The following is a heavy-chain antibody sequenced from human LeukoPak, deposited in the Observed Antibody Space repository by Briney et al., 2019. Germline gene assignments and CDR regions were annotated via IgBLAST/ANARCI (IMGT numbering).Heavy chain of an antibody. CDR3: AYSSSWRKFDY. CDR2: IYSGGST. V-gene: IGHV3-66*01. J-gene: IGHJ4*02. D-gene: IGHD6-13*01. Sequence: GGSLRLSCAASGFTVSSNYMSWVCQAPGKGLEWVSVIYSGGSTYYADSVKGRFTISRDNSKNTLYLQMNSLRAEDTAVYYCAYSSSWRKFDYWGQGTLVTVSS. CDR1: GFTVSSNY.